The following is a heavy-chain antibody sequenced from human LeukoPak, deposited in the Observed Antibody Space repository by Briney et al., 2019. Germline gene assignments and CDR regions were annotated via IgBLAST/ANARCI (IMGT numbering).Heavy chain of an antibody. J-gene: IGHJ6*02. D-gene: IGHD3-10*01. CDR2: INPIFGTA. CDR1: GGTFSSYA. CDR3: ARRGVLAYGMDV. V-gene: IGHV1-69*13. Sequence: SVKVSCKASGGTFSSYAISWVRQAPGQGLEWMGGINPIFGTANYAQKFQGRVTITADESTSTAYMELSSLRFEDTAVYYCARRGVLAYGMDVWGQGTTVTVSS.